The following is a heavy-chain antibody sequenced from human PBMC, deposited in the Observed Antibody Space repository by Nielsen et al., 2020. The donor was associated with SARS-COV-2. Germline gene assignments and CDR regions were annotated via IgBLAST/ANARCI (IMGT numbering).Heavy chain of an antibody. Sequence: SVKVSCKASGYTFTGYYMHWVRQAPGQGLEWMGGIIPIFGTANYAQKFQGRVTITADESTSTAYMELSSLRSEDTAVYYCARDARYCSSTSCQMGWFDPWGQGTLVTVSS. CDR2: IIPIFGTA. J-gene: IGHJ5*02. CDR1: GYTFTGYY. V-gene: IGHV1-69*13. D-gene: IGHD2-2*01. CDR3: ARDARYCSSTSCQMGWFDP.